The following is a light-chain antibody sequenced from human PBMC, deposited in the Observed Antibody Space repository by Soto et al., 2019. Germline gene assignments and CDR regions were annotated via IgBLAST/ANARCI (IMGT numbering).Light chain of an antibody. CDR2: GAS. V-gene: IGKV3-15*01. CDR3: QQYNNWPRT. J-gene: IGKJ1*01. Sequence: EIVMAQSPATLSVSPGERATLSCRASQSINSNLAWNQHMPGQAPRLLIYGASTRATGIPARFSGSGSGTEFTLTISSLQSEDFAVYSCQQYNNWPRTFGQGTKVEIK. CDR1: QSINSN.